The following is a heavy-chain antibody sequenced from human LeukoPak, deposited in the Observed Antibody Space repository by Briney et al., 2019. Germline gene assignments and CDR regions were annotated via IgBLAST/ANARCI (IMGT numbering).Heavy chain of an antibody. J-gene: IGHJ6*04. D-gene: IGHD6-19*01. V-gene: IGHV4-30-4*07. Sequence: SETLSLTCAVSGGSISSGGYSWSWIRQPPGKGLDWIGYIYYSGSTYYNPSLKSRITISVDTSQNQFSLKLNSVTAADTAVYYCARGRGSSGLDVWGKGTTVTVSS. CDR3: ARGRGSSGLDV. CDR2: IYYSGST. CDR1: GGSISSGGYS.